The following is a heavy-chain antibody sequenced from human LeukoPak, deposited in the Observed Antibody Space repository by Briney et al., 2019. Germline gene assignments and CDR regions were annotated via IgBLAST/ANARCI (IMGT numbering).Heavy chain of an antibody. J-gene: IGHJ4*02. V-gene: IGHV3-23*01. Sequence: GGSLRLSCAASGFTFSSYAMSCVRHAPGEGRECVSAIRGSGGSTYYTDSVKGRFTISRDNSKNTLYLQMNSLRAEDTAVYYCAVLLWFGEPIDYWGQGTLVTVSS. CDR1: GFTFSSYA. CDR3: AVLLWFGEPIDY. D-gene: IGHD3-10*01. CDR2: IRGSGGST.